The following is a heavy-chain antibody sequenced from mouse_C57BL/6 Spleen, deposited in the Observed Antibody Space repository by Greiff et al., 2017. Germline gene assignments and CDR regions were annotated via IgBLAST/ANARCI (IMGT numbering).Heavy chain of an antibody. J-gene: IGHJ2*01. Sequence: EVKVEESGGSLVKPGGSLKLSCAASGFTFSDYGMHWVRQAPEKGLEWVAYISSGSSTIYYADTVKGRFTISRDNAKNTLFLQMTSLRSEDTAMYYCASYYDYDPCFDYWGQGTTLTVSS. D-gene: IGHD2-4*01. CDR2: ISSGSSTI. CDR3: ASYYDYDPCFDY. V-gene: IGHV5-17*01. CDR1: GFTFSDYG.